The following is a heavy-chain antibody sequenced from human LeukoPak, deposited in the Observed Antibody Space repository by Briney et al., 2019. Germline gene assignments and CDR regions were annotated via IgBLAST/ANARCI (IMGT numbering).Heavy chain of an antibody. CDR3: AKGPLRGTAAAIDY. D-gene: IGHD2-2*01. Sequence: GGSLRLSCAASGFTFNNYGMHWVRQAPGKGLEWVAVISYDGRNIHYPDFVKGRFTISRDISTDTLWLQMDSLRTEDTAVYYCAKGPLRGTAAAIDYWGQGTLVTVSS. CDR1: GFTFNNYG. J-gene: IGHJ4*02. CDR2: ISYDGRNI. V-gene: IGHV3-30*18.